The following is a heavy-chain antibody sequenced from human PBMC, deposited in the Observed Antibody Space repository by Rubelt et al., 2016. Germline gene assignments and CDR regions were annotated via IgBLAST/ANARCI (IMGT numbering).Heavy chain of an antibody. CDR3: ARGVVTAEPQFDY. D-gene: IGHD2-21*02. CDR2: IYHSGST. V-gene: IGHV4-4*02. CDR1: GGSISSSNW. Sequence: QLQLQESGPGLVKPSETLSLTCTVSGGSISSSNWWSWVRQPPGKGLEWIGEIYHSGSTNYNPSLKSRGTSAVDKSKNQFSRKLSSVTAADTAVYYCARGVVTAEPQFDYWGQGTLVTVSS. J-gene: IGHJ4*02.